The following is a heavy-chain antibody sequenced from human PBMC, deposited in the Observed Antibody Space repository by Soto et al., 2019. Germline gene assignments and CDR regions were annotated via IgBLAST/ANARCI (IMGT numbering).Heavy chain of an antibody. V-gene: IGHV1-46*01. CDR2: IYASGGRT. J-gene: IGHJ4*02. Sequence: ASVKVSCKASGYSFTYYNVNWVRQAPGQGLEWMAIIYASGGRTTYAQSFQGRVTVTRDTSTSTVYLELNSLRSDDTAVYYCFRGGYDDYGKEGRYWGQGTLVTVSS. CDR3: FRGGYDDYGKEGRY. CDR1: GYSFTYYN. D-gene: IGHD5-12*01.